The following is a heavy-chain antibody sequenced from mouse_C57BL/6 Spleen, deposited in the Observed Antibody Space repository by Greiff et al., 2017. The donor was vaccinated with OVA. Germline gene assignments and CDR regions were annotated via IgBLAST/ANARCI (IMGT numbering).Heavy chain of an antibody. J-gene: IGHJ2*01. CDR3: ARSTDGKYPY. CDR2: IDPSDSET. CDR1: GYTFTSYW. Sequence: QVQLQQPGAELVRPGSSVKLSCKASGYTFTSYWMHWVKQRPIQGLEWIGNIDPSDSETHYHQKFKDKATLTVDNSSSTAYMQLSRLTSADSAVLDCARSTDGKYPYWGQGTTLTVSA. V-gene: IGHV1-52*01. D-gene: IGHD2-1*01.